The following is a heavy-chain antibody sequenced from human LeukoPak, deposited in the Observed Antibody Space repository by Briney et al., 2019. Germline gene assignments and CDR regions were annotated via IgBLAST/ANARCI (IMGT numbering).Heavy chain of an antibody. CDR3: ARETIAAAGGGFDP. D-gene: IGHD6-13*01. CDR1: GYTFTGYY. V-gene: IGHV1-2*02. Sequence: GASVKVSCKASGYTFTGYYMHWVRQVPGQGLEWMGWINPNSGGTNYAQKFQGRVTMTRDTSISTAYMELSRLRSDDTAVYYCARETIAAAGGGFDPWGQGTLVTVSS. J-gene: IGHJ5*02. CDR2: INPNSGGT.